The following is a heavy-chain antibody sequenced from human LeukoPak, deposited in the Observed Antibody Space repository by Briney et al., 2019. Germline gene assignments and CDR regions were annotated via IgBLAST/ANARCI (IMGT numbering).Heavy chain of an antibody. V-gene: IGHV3-23*01. D-gene: IGHD3-9*01. CDR1: GFTFSSYA. CDR3: TTDLRYFDWLLVGGYFGS. CDR2: ISGSGGST. J-gene: IGHJ4*02. Sequence: GGSLRLSCAASGFTFSSYAMSWVRQAPGKGLEWVSAISGSGGSTYYAAPVKGRFTISRDDSKDTLYLQMNSLKTDDTAVYYCTTDLRYFDWLLVGGYFGSWGQGSLVTVSS.